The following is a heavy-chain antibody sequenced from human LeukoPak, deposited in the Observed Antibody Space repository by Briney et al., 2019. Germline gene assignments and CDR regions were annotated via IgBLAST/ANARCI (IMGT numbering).Heavy chain of an antibody. J-gene: IGHJ4*02. CDR2: ISYDGSNK. CDR1: GFTFSSYA. Sequence: GRSLRLSCAASGFTFSSYAMHWVRQAPGKGLEWVAVISYDGSNKYYADSVKGRFTISRDNSKNTLYLQMNSLRAEDTAVYYCARWVCSPTSCYYFDYWGQGALVVVSS. CDR3: ARWVCSPTSCYYFDY. V-gene: IGHV3-30-3*01. D-gene: IGHD2-2*01.